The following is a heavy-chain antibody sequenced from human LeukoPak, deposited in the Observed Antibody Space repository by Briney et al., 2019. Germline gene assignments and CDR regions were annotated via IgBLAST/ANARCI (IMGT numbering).Heavy chain of an antibody. Sequence: ASVKVSCKASGFTFTSHDYNWVRQATGQGLEWMGWMNPNSGNTGYAQKFQGRVTMTRDTSITTVYMELSSLTSEDTAVYYCARAIESFTIFGVVIVFDYWGQGTLVTVSS. D-gene: IGHD3-3*01. CDR2: MNPNSGNT. J-gene: IGHJ4*02. CDR1: GFTFTSHD. V-gene: IGHV1-8*01. CDR3: ARAIESFTIFGVVIVFDY.